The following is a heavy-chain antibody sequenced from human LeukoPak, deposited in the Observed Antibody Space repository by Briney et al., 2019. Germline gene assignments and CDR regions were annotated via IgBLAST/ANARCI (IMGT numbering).Heavy chain of an antibody. CDR1: GFTFSRSG. J-gene: IGHJ4*02. CDR3: ARDRSLYYYDSSGYEYYFDY. V-gene: IGHV3-48*04. D-gene: IGHD3-22*01. Sequence: GGSLRLSCAASGFTFSRSGMHWVRQAPGKGLEWVSYISSSGSTIYYADSVKGRFTISRDNAKNSLYLQMNSLRAEDTAVYYCARDRSLYYYDSSGYEYYFDYWGQGTLVTVSS. CDR2: ISSSGSTI.